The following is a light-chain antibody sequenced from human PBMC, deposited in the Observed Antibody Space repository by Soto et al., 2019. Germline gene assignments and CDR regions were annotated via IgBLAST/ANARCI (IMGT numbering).Light chain of an antibody. Sequence: EIVITQSPATVSVSPGERATLSCRASQSVSDKLAWYQQKPGQAPKFLIYSASTRATGIPARFSGSGSGTEFTLTISSLQSEDFAVYYCQQYNNWPPITFDQGTRLE. CDR3: QQYNNWPPIT. J-gene: IGKJ5*01. CDR1: QSVSDK. V-gene: IGKV3-15*01. CDR2: SAS.